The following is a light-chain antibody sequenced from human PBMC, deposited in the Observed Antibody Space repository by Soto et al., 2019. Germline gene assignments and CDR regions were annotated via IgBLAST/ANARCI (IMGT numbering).Light chain of an antibody. Sequence: QSVLTQPRSVSGSPGQSVTISCTGTSSDVGGYNFVSWYQQYQGKAPKLIIYDVNKRPSGVPDRFSGSKSGNTASLTISGLQAEDEADYYCCSYAGSYTLWVFGGGTKLTVL. CDR3: CSYAGSYTLWV. V-gene: IGLV2-11*01. J-gene: IGLJ3*02. CDR1: SSDVGGYNF. CDR2: DVN.